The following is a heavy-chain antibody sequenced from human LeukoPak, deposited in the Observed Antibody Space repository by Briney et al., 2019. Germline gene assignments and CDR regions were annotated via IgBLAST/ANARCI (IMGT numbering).Heavy chain of an antibody. Sequence: GGSLRLSCAASGFTFSSYSMNWVRQAPGKGLEWVSSISSSSSYIYYADSVKGRFTISRDNAKNSLYLQMNSLRAEDTAVYYCARADWDTAMIDYWGQGTLVTVSS. V-gene: IGHV3-21*01. D-gene: IGHD5-18*01. CDR1: GFTFSSYS. CDR2: ISSSSSYI. CDR3: ARADWDTAMIDY. J-gene: IGHJ4*02.